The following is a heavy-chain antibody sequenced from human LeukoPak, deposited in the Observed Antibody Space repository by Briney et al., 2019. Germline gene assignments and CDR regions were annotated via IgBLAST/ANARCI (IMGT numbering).Heavy chain of an antibody. J-gene: IGHJ5*01. D-gene: IGHD6-19*01. V-gene: IGHV7-4-1*02. CDR2: ITTSTGNP. Sequence: GASVTVSCEASGYIFTNYAINWMRQAPGQGLEWMGWITTSTGNPTYAQGFTGRFVFSSDTSVSTAYLQISSLRAEDTAVYYCARDPYAPPSSDLQRFDSWGQGTLDTVSS. CDR3: ARDPYAPPSSDLQRFDS. CDR1: GYIFTNYA.